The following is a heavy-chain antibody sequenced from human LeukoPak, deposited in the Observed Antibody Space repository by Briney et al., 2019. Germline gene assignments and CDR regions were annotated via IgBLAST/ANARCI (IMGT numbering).Heavy chain of an antibody. CDR3: LRVDDTNGHNWFDP. Sequence: GGSLRLSCAACGFRFSYYWMHWVRQGSGKGPVWVSRIIGDGTRTDYADSVKGRFTISRDNAKSTLYLQMNSLTVEDTAVYYCLRVDDTNGHNWFDPWGQGTLVTVSS. CDR2: IIGDGTRT. D-gene: IGHD2-8*01. V-gene: IGHV3-74*01. J-gene: IGHJ5*02. CDR1: GFRFSYYW.